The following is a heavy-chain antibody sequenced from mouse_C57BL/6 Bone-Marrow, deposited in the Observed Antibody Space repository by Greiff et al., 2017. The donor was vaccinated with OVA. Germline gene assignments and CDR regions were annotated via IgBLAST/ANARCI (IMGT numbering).Heavy chain of an antibody. J-gene: IGHJ2*01. Sequence: EVKLMESGGGLVKPGGSLKLSCAASGFTFSSYAMSWVRQTPEKRLEWVATISDGGSYTYYPDNVKGRFTISRDNAKNNLYLQMSHLKSEDTAMYYCARDLRDYYGSSYGSFDYWGQGTTLTVSS. D-gene: IGHD1-1*01. CDR2: ISDGGSYT. CDR1: GFTFSSYA. V-gene: IGHV5-4*01. CDR3: ARDLRDYYGSSYGSFDY.